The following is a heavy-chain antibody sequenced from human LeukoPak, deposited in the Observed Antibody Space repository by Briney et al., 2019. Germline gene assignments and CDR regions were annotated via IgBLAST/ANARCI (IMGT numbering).Heavy chain of an antibody. CDR2: TYYSSKWSF. CDR1: GDSIFTNHVA. D-gene: IGHD6-6*01. Sequence: SQTLSLTCAISGDSIFTNHVAWNWIRQSPSRGLEWLGRTYYSSKWSFDYAVSVKSRITINADTSKNQFSLQLSSVTPEDTAVYYCARGKYTSFDNWGQGTLVTVSS. V-gene: IGHV6-1*01. J-gene: IGHJ4*02. CDR3: ARGKYTSFDN.